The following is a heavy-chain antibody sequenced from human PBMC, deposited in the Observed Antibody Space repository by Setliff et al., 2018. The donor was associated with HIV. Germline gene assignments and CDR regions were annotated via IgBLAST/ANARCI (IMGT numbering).Heavy chain of an antibody. CDR2: IYYRGAT. Sequence: LSLTCTVSGGSIGNSDFYWGWIRQSPGKGLEWIGSIYYRGATYYNPTLQSRVTISADTSKDQFYLKLTSVTAADTAIYYCARPYDSLYGWGQGVLVTVSS. J-gene: IGHJ4*02. D-gene: IGHD3-22*01. CDR3: ARPYDSLYG. V-gene: IGHV4-39*01. CDR1: GGSIGNSDFY.